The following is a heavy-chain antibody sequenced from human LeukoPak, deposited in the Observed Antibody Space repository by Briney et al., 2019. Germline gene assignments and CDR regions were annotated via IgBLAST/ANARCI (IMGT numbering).Heavy chain of an antibody. CDR1: GFTFSSNY. Sequence: GGSLRLSCAASGFTFSSNYMSWVRQAPGKGLEWVSVIYSGGSTYYADSVKGRFTISRDNSKNTLYLQMNSLRAEDTAVYYCARARDSSGYYFYYYYGMDVWGQGTTVTVPS. CDR3: ARARDSSGYYFYYYYGMDV. CDR2: IYSGGST. V-gene: IGHV3-53*01. D-gene: IGHD3-22*01. J-gene: IGHJ6*02.